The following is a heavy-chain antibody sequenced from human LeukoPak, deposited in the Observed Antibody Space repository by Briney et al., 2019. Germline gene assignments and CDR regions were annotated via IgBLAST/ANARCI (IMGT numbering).Heavy chain of an antibody. CDR3: ASDNGWDENKNDN. CDR2: IIPIFGTA. J-gene: IGHJ4*02. CDR1: GGTFNSYA. V-gene: IGHV1-69*05. D-gene: IGHD3-16*01. Sequence: SVKVSCKASGGTFNSYAISWVPQAPGQGLEWMGRIIPIFGTANYAQKFQGRVTITTDESTSTAYMELSSLRPENTAVYSCASDNGWDENKNDNWAQGTLVTVSS.